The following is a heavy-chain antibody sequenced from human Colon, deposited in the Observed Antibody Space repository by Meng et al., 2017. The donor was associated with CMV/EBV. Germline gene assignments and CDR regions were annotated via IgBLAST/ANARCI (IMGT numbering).Heavy chain of an antibody. V-gene: IGHV3-43*01. CDR1: GFRFDDYT. Sequence: GGSLRLSCAASGFRFDDYTMHWVRQVPGKGLEWVSLIGSDGVSAYYVDFVKGRFTISRDNSKNALYLEMSSLRTEDTALYYCAKGGGEIDDFWSGYYNFIDYWGQGTLVTVSS. CDR3: AKGGGEIDDFWSGYYNFIDY. J-gene: IGHJ4*02. D-gene: IGHD3-3*01. CDR2: IGSDGVSA.